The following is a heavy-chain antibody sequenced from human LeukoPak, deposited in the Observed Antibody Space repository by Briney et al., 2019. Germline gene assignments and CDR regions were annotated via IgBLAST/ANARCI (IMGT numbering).Heavy chain of an antibody. V-gene: IGHV3-7*01. J-gene: IGHJ4*02. CDR3: ARDTCKGDQGELPCADY. D-gene: IGHD1-26*01. CDR1: GFTFSSYW. CDR2: IKQDGSEK. Sequence: GGSLRLSCAASGFTFSSYWMSWVRQAPGKGLEWVANIKQDGSEKYYVDSVKGRFTISRDNAKNSLYLQMNSLRAEDTAVYYCARDTCKGDQGELPCADYWGQGTLVTVSS.